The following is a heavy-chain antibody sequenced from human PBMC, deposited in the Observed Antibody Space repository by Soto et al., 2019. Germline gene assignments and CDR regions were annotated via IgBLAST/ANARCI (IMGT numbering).Heavy chain of an antibody. CDR1: GASISSYY. CDR3: ARGYSSSSPLDY. CDR2: IYYSGST. D-gene: IGHD6-6*01. J-gene: IGHJ4*02. V-gene: IGHV4-59*01. Sequence: LSLTCTVSGASISSYYWSWIRQPPGKGLEWIGYIYYSGSTNYNPSLKSRVTISVDTSKNQFSLKLSSVTAADTAVYYCARGYSSSSPLDYWGQGTLVTVSS.